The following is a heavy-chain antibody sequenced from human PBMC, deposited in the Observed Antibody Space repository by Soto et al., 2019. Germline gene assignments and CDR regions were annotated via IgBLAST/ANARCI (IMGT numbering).Heavy chain of an antibody. CDR3: AARFDTTY. CDR1: GFTFSSYG. J-gene: IGHJ4*02. D-gene: IGHD1-1*01. Sequence: QVQLVESGGGVVQPGRSLRLSCAASGFTFSSYGMHWVRQAPGKGLEWVAVISYDGSNKYYADSVKGRFTISRDNSKNTLYLQMNSLRAEDTPVYYCAARFDTTYWGQGTLVTVSS. CDR2: ISYDGSNK. V-gene: IGHV3-30*03.